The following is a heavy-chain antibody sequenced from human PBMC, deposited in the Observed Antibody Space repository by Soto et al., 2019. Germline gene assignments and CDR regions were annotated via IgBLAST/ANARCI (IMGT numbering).Heavy chain of an antibody. CDR1: GGSFSGYY. CDR2: INHSGST. V-gene: IGHV4-34*01. CDR3: ARLRITIFGVVITPGWFDP. J-gene: IGHJ5*02. Sequence: SETLSLTCAVYGGSFSGYYWSWIRQPPGKGLEWIGEINHSGSTNYNPSLKSRVTISVDTSKSQFSLKLSSVTAADTAVYYCARLRITIFGVVITPGWFDPWGQGTLVTVSS. D-gene: IGHD3-3*01.